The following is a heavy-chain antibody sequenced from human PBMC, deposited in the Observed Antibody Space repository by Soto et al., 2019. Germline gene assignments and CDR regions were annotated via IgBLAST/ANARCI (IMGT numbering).Heavy chain of an antibody. D-gene: IGHD2-15*01. CDR2: IYYSDTISYSGTT. V-gene: IGHV4-31*03. CDR1: GDSISGAGYY. CDR3: ARQPVVVANSGAFDI. J-gene: IGHJ3*02. Sequence: QVQLQESGPGLVKPSQTLSLTCSVSGDSISGAGYYWAWIRQHPGKGLEWIAYIYYSDTISYSGTTYYNPSLESRVTISVDTSKNQFSLNLRSVTAADTAVYYCARQPVVVANSGAFDIWGQGTMATVSS.